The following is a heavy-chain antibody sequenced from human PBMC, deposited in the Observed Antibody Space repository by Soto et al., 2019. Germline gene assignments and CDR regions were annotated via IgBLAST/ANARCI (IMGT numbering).Heavy chain of an antibody. CDR2: INAGNGNT. CDR1: GYTFTSYA. Sequence: ASVKVSCKASGYTFTSYAMHWVRQAPGQRLEWMGWINAGNGNTKYSQKFQGRVTITRDTSASTAYMELSSLRSEDTAVYYCARKAVGGYSGYDSATPAGYYYYMDVWGKGTTVTVSS. V-gene: IGHV1-3*01. D-gene: IGHD5-12*01. J-gene: IGHJ6*03. CDR3: ARKAVGGYSGYDSATPAGYYYYMDV.